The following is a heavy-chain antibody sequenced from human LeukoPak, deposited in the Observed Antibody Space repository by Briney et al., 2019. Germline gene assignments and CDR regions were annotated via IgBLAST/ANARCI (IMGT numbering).Heavy chain of an antibody. Sequence: SETLSLTCTVSGGSISSGDYYWGWIRQPPGKGLEWIGYIYYSGSTYYNPSLKSRVTISVDTSKNQFSLKLSSVTAADTAVYYCARVGIAAAGTRPDAFDIWGQGTMVTVSS. CDR2: IYYSGST. V-gene: IGHV4-30-4*01. CDR1: GGSISSGDYY. CDR3: ARVGIAAAGTRPDAFDI. J-gene: IGHJ3*02. D-gene: IGHD6-13*01.